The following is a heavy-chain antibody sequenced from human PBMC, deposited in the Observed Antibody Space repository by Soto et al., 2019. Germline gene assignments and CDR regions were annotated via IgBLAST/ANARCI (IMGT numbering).Heavy chain of an antibody. CDR2: ISGSGFKK. CDR1: GFIFENFG. V-gene: IGHV3-23*01. D-gene: IGHD1-26*01. Sequence: GSLRLSCASSGFIFENFGMSWVRQAPGKGLEWISSISGSGFKKYYADSVKGRFTISRDNSKSTVYLELNNLSAEDTAVYHCAKNQGVELVPLATVDWFDPWGQGSVVTVSS. J-gene: IGHJ5*02. CDR3: AKNQGVELVPLATVDWFDP.